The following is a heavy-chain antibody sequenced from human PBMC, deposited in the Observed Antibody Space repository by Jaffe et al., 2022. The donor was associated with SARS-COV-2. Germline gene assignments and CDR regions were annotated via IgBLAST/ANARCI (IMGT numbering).Heavy chain of an antibody. Sequence: QVQLVQSGAEVKKPGASVKVSCKASGYTFTGYYMHWVRQAPGQGLEWMGWINPNSGGTNYAQKFQGRVTMTRDTSISTAYMELSRLRSDDTAVYYCARSMASLAAAGRVVDYWGQGTLVTVSS. CDR3: ARSMASLAAAGRVVDY. J-gene: IGHJ4*02. V-gene: IGHV1-2*02. CDR1: GYTFTGYY. CDR2: INPNSGGT. D-gene: IGHD6-13*01.